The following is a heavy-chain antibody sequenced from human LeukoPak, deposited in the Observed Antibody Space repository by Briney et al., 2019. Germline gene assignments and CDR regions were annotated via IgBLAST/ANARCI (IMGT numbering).Heavy chain of an antibody. J-gene: IGHJ1*01. CDR3: ARGQIVYCGGDCYSGYFQH. CDR2: IIPILGTA. Sequence: GASVKVSCKASGGTFSSYAISWVRQAPGQGREWMGGIIPILGTANYAQKFQGRVTITTDESTSTAYMELSSLRSEDTAVYYCARGQIVYCGGDCYSGYFQHWGQGTLVTVSS. CDR1: GGTFSSYA. D-gene: IGHD2-21*02. V-gene: IGHV1-69*05.